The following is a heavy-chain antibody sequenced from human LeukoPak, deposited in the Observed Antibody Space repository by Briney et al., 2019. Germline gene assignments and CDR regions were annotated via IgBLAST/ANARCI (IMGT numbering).Heavy chain of an antibody. Sequence: KPGGSLRLSCAASGFTLSSFEMNWVRQAPGRGLEWVSSISRTTNYIYYADSVKGRFTISRDNAKNSLYLQMNSLRAEDTAVYYCARDRDSYGTDYWGQGTLVTVSS. J-gene: IGHJ4*02. CDR3: ARDRDSYGTDY. CDR2: ISRTTNYI. CDR1: GFTLSSFE. D-gene: IGHD5-18*01. V-gene: IGHV3-21*04.